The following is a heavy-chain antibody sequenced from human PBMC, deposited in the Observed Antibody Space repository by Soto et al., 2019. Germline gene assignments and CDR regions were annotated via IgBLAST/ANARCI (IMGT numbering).Heavy chain of an antibody. CDR3: ARGKRGSLYYFDY. D-gene: IGHD3-10*01. J-gene: IGHJ4*02. CDR2: MLYSGLT. CDR1: GYSVSSSDYY. V-gene: IGHV4-39*01. Sequence: SETLSLTCSVSGYSVSSSDYYWAWIRQPPGKGLEWIGSMLYSGLTYYNPSLKSRVTLSVDTSKNQFSVRLNSVTASDTAVYYCARGKRGSLYYFDYWGQGTLVTVSS.